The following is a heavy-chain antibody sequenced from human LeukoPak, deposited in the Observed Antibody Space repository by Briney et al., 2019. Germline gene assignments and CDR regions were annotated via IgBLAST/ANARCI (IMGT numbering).Heavy chain of an antibody. J-gene: IGHJ4*02. CDR3: AKPHISGWFYFDS. Sequence: PGGSLRLSCAASGFTFSNYAMRWVRQAPGKGLEWVSAISGSGGSTSYADSVKGRFTISRDNSKNTLYLQMNSLRADDTAVYYCAKPHISGWFYFDSWGQGTLVTVSS. CDR2: ISGSGGST. D-gene: IGHD6-19*01. V-gene: IGHV3-23*01. CDR1: GFTFSNYA.